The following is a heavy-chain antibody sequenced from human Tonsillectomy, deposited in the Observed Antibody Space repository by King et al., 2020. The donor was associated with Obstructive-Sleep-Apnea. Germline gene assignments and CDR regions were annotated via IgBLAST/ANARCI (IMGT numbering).Heavy chain of an antibody. D-gene: IGHD2-2*01. CDR1: GFTFSSYA. V-gene: IGHV3-23*01. J-gene: IGHJ6*02. CDR3: AKVSRDGGIVEVPTAKEYYYYYYDLDV. CDR2: ITTGGST. Sequence: VQLQESGGGLVQPGGSLRLSCAASGFTFSSYAMNWVRPAPGKGLEWVSVITTGGSTYYADSVKGRFTISRDNSKNTLYLQMNSLRAEDTAEYYCAKVSRDGGIVEVPTAKEYYYYYYDLDVWGQGTTVTVSS.